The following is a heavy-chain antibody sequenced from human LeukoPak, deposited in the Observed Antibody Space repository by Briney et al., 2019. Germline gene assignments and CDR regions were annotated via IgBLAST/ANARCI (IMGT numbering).Heavy chain of an antibody. V-gene: IGHV4-59*01. Sequence: PSETLSLTCTVSGGSISSYYWSWLRQPPGKGLEWIGYIYYSGSTNYNPSLKSRVTISVDTSKNQFSLKLSSVTAADTAVYYCARSPYDILTGYRHGDAFDIWGQGTMVTVSS. CDR2: IYYSGST. CDR1: GGSISSYY. J-gene: IGHJ3*02. CDR3: ARSPYDILTGYRHGDAFDI. D-gene: IGHD3-9*01.